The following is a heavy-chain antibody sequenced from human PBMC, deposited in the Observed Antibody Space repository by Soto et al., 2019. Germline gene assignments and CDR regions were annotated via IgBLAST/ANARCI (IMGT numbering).Heavy chain of an antibody. Sequence: GGSLRLSCAASGFTFSSYAMSWVRQAPGKGLEWVSAISGSGGSTYYADSVKGRFTISRDNSKNTLYLQMNSLRAEDTAVYYCAKAAVPDYDILTGPPYFDYWGQGTLVTVSS. D-gene: IGHD3-9*01. CDR1: GFTFSSYA. CDR3: AKAAVPDYDILTGPPYFDY. J-gene: IGHJ4*02. CDR2: ISGSGGST. V-gene: IGHV3-23*01.